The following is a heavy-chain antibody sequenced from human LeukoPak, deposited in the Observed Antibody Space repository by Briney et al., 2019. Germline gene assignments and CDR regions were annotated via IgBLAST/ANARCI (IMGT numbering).Heavy chain of an antibody. D-gene: IGHD1-7*01. V-gene: IGHV3-30*04. Sequence: GGSLRLSCAASGFTFSSYAMHWVRQAPGKGLEWVAVISYDGSNKYYADSVKGRFTISRDNSKNMLYLQMNSLRAEDTAVYYCAKGRRAPLVGTITKSWIDYWGQGTLVTVSS. CDR1: GFTFSSYA. CDR3: AKGRRAPLVGTITKSWIDY. CDR2: ISYDGSNK. J-gene: IGHJ4*02.